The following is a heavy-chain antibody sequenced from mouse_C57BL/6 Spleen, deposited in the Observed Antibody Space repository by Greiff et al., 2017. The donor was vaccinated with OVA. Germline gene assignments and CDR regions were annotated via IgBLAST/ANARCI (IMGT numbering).Heavy chain of an antibody. J-gene: IGHJ2*01. CDR2: IYPSDSET. CDR3: ARGGTYYSNYDY. D-gene: IGHD2-5*01. V-gene: IGHV1-61*01. Sequence: QVQLQQPGAELVRPGSSVKLSCKASGYTFTSYWMDWVKQRPGQGLEWIGNIYPSDSETHYNQKFKDKATLTVDKSSSTAYMQLSSLTSEDSAVYYCARGGTYYSNYDYWGQGTTLTVSS. CDR1: GYTFTSYW.